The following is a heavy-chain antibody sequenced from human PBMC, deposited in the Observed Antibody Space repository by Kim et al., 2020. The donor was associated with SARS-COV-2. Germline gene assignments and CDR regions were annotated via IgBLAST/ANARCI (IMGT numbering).Heavy chain of an antibody. CDR2: IYYSGST. CDR1: GVSISSSSYY. J-gene: IGHJ5*02. D-gene: IGHD1-26*01. Sequence: SETLSLTCTVSGVSISSSSYYWGWIRQPPGKGLEWIGSIYYSGSTYYNPSLKSRVTISVDTSKNQFSLKLSSVTAADTAVYYCARHNSGSSPDWFDPWGQGTLVTVSS. V-gene: IGHV4-39*01. CDR3: ARHNSGSSPDWFDP.